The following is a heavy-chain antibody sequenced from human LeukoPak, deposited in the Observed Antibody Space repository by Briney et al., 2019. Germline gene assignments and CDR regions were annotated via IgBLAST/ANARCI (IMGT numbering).Heavy chain of an antibody. V-gene: IGHV3-23*01. CDR2: LSGSGGST. Sequence: PGGSLRLSCAASGFTFRNYAMSWVRQAPGKGLEWVSALSGSGGSTYYADPVKGRFTISRDNSENTLYLQMNSLRAEDTAVYYCAKGTFGTFDYWGQGTLVTVPS. D-gene: IGHD3-16*01. CDR3: AKGTFGTFDY. CDR1: GFTFRNYA. J-gene: IGHJ4*02.